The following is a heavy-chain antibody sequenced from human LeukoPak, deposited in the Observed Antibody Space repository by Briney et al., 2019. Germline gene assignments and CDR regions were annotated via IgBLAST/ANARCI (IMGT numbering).Heavy chain of an antibody. D-gene: IGHD3-22*01. J-gene: IGHJ4*02. V-gene: IGHV3-21*01. Sequence: NPGGSLRLSCAASGFTFSSYSMNWVRQAPGKGLEWVSSISSSSSYIYYADSVKGRFTISRDNAKNSLYLQMNSLRAEDTAVYYCARDYYDSSGYYEEIDYWGQGTLVTVSS. CDR3: ARDYYDSSGYYEEIDY. CDR2: ISSSSSYI. CDR1: GFTFSSYS.